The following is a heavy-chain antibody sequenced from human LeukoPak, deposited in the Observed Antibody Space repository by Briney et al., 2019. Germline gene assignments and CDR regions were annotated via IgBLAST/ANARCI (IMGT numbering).Heavy chain of an antibody. CDR3: AKETYYYDSSGYLPYNWFDP. V-gene: IGHV3-23*01. D-gene: IGHD3-22*01. CDR2: ISGSGGST. J-gene: IGHJ5*02. CDR1: GFTFSSYA. Sequence: PGGSLRLSCAASGFTFSSYAMSWVRQAPGKGLEWVSAISGSGGSTYYADSVKGRFTISRDNSKNTLYLQMNSLRAEDTAVYYCAKETYYYDSSGYLPYNWFDPWGQGTLVTVSS.